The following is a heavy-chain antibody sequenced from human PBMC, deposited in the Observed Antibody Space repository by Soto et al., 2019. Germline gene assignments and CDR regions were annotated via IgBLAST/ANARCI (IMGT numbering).Heavy chain of an antibody. Sequence: ASVKVSFKASGYSFSSFGISWVRQAPGQGLEWVGWVSVPSGDTGSAQNFQGRVTVTTDTSTSTAYLEVGSLRSDDTAAYYCARTCRSGGSCYLEYWGEGTLVTVSS. CDR2: VSVPSGDT. D-gene: IGHD2-15*01. V-gene: IGHV1-18*01. J-gene: IGHJ4*02. CDR1: GYSFSSFG. CDR3: ARTCRSGGSCYLEY.